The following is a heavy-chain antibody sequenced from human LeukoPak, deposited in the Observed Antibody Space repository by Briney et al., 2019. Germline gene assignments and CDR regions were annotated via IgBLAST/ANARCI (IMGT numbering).Heavy chain of an antibody. V-gene: IGHV3-21*01. CDR2: ISSSSSYI. Sequence: GGSLRLSCAASGFTFSSYSMNWVRQAPGKGLEWVSSISSSSSYIYYADSVKSRFTISRDNAKNSLYLQMNSLRAEDTAVYYCASLIAAAGKDSWGQGTLVTVSS. J-gene: IGHJ4*02. CDR1: GFTFSSYS. D-gene: IGHD6-13*01. CDR3: ASLIAAAGKDS.